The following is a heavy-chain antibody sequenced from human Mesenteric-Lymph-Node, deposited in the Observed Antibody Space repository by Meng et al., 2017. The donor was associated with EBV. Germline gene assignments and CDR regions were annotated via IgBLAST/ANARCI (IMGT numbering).Heavy chain of an antibody. D-gene: IGHD1-26*01. CDR3: ARVEVGITSGDY. CDR1: GYTFTNYG. J-gene: IGHJ4*02. Sequence: QGQLGQSVGEVKKPGASVKVPCKASGYTFTNYGITWVRQAPGQGLEWMGWINAYNGDTNYAQTLQGRVTMTTDTSTSTAYMELRSLRSDDTAVYYCARVEVGITSGDYWGQGTLVTVSS. V-gene: IGHV1-18*01. CDR2: INAYNGDT.